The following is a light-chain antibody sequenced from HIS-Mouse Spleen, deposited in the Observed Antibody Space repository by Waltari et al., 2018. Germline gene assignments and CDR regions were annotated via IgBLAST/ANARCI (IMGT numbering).Light chain of an antibody. CDR1: NIGSKS. Sequence: SYVLTQPPSVTVAPGQTARITCGGNNIGSKSVQWYQQKPGQAPVLVVYDDSDRPSGIPGRFSGSNSGNTATLTISRVEAGDEADYYFQVWDSSSDPVVFGGGTKLTVL. J-gene: IGLJ2*01. V-gene: IGLV3-21*02. CDR2: DDS. CDR3: QVWDSSSDPVV.